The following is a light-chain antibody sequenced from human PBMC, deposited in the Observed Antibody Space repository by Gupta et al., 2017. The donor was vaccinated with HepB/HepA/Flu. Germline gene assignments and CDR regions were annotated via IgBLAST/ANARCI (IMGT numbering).Light chain of an antibody. J-gene: IGLJ3*02. Sequence: QSVLTQPPSASVTSGQRATISCFCSSSNIGSNYVYWYQQLPGTAPKLLIYRNDQRPSGVPDRFSGSKSGTSASLAISGLRSEDEADYYCAAWDDSLSGRVFGGGTKLTVL. CDR1: SSNIGSNY. V-gene: IGLV1-47*01. CDR2: RND. CDR3: AAWDDSLSGRV.